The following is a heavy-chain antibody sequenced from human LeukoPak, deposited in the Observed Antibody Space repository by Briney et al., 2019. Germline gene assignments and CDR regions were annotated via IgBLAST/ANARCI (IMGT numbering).Heavy chain of an antibody. D-gene: IGHD6-6*01. V-gene: IGHV3-30*02. CDR2: IRYDGSNK. CDR1: GFTFSSYG. Sequence: PGGSLRLSCAASGFTFSSYGMHWVRQARGKGLEWVAFIRYDGSNKYYADSVKGRFTISRDNSKNTLYLQMNSLRAEDTAVYYCAGSSASFYYFDYWGQGTLVTVSS. CDR3: AGSSASFYYFDY. J-gene: IGHJ4*02.